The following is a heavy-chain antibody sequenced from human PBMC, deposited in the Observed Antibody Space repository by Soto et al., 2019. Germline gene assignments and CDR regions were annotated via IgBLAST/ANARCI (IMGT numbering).Heavy chain of an antibody. CDR1: GYSFNTYW. Sequence: RGESLKISCKGSGYSFNTYWIGWVRQMPGKGLEWMGVIYPDDSDIRYSPSFQGQVTISADKSISTAYLQWSSLKASDSGIYYCARRTGLLYSDWGQGTLVTVSS. CDR2: IYPDDSDI. D-gene: IGHD2-21*01. V-gene: IGHV5-51*01. CDR3: ARRTGLLYSD. J-gene: IGHJ4*02.